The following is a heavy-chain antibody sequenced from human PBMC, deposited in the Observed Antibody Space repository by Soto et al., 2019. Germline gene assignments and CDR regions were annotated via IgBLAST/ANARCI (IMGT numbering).Heavy chain of an antibody. CDR1: GGSISNYY. CDR3: AIGGNWFDP. J-gene: IGHJ5*02. V-gene: IGHV4-59*01. D-gene: IGHD3-16*01. Sequence: SETLSLTCNVSGGSISNYYWTWVRQSPEKGLEWIGYMYYDGNINYNPSLKSRVTISIDTSKNQFSLTLKSVTAADTAVYYCAIGGNWFDPWGQGVRSPSPQ. CDR2: MYYDGNI.